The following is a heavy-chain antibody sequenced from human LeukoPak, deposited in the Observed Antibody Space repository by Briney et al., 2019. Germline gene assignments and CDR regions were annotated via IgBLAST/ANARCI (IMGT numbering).Heavy chain of an antibody. CDR1: GFTFSSYA. V-gene: IGHV3-23*01. CDR3: AKDIGSGSTS. CDR2: ISGSGGST. J-gene: IGHJ5*02. D-gene: IGHD6-19*01. Sequence: PGGSLRLSCAASGFTFSSYAMSWVRQAPGKGLEWVSAISGSGGSTYYADSVRGRFTISRDNAKNSLYLQMNSLRAEDTALYYCAKDIGSGSTSWGQGTLVTVSS.